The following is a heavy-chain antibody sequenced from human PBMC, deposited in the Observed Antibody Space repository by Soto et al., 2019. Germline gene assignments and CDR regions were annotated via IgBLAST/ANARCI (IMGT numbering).Heavy chain of an antibody. Sequence: EVQLVESGGGLVKPGGSLRLSCAASGFTFSSYSMNWVRQAPGKGLEWVSSISSSSSYIYYADSVKGRFTISRDNAKNSLYRQMNSLRAEDTAVYYCARSPGDLGELDYWGQGTLVTVSS. CDR1: GFTFSSYS. CDR3: ARSPGDLGELDY. J-gene: IGHJ4*02. CDR2: ISSSSSYI. V-gene: IGHV3-21*01. D-gene: IGHD1-26*01.